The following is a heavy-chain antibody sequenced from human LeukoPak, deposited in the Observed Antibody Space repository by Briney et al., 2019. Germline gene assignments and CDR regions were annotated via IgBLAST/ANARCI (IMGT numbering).Heavy chain of an antibody. V-gene: IGHV1-2*02. CDR3: ARDGYFGSTYAFDV. J-gene: IGHJ4*02. Sequence: ASVKVSCKASGYIFTAYSVHWVRQAPGQGLEWMGFINPSTGDTVYGQKYHGRVMLTRDSSTTTFYMDLRGLKYDDTAVYYCARDGYFGSTYAFDVWGRGTLVTVST. CDR1: GYIFTAYS. D-gene: IGHD3-10*01. CDR2: INPSTGDT.